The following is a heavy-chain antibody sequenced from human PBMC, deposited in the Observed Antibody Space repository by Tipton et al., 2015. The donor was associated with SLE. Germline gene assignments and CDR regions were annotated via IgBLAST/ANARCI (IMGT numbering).Heavy chain of an antibody. CDR2: ISYDGSNK. CDR1: GFTFSSYA. D-gene: IGHD1-7*01. Sequence: SLRLSCAASGFTFSSYAMHWVRQAPGKGLEWVAVISYDGSNKYYADSVKGRFTISRDNAKNSLYLQMNSLRAEDTAVYYCARVGTGTHKPPRAPLDVWGKGTTVTVSS. J-gene: IGHJ6*04. CDR3: ARVGTGTHKPPRAPLDV. V-gene: IGHV3-30-3*01.